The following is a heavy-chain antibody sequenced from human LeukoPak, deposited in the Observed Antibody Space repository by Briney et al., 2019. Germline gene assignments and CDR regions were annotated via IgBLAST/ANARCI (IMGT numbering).Heavy chain of an antibody. CDR3: AKDLTERYSGSYYDY. V-gene: IGHV3-23*01. CDR2: ISGSGGST. D-gene: IGHD1-26*01. Sequence: GGSLRLSCAASGFTFSSYAMSWVRQAPGKGLEWASAISGSGGSTYYADSVKGRFTISRDNSKNTLYLQMNSLRAEDTAVYYCAKDLTERYSGSYYDYWGQGTLVTVSS. J-gene: IGHJ4*02. CDR1: GFTFSSYA.